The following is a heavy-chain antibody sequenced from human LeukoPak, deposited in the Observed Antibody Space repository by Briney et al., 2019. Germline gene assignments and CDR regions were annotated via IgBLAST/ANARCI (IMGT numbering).Heavy chain of an antibody. V-gene: IGHV3-48*04. CDR2: ISSSSNI. Sequence: GGSLRLSCAASGLTFNIYNVNGLRHSPGGGGEGVSYISSSSNIYYADSVKGRFTISRDNAKNSLYLQMNSLRAEDTAVYYCARSSGWYGRSYFDYWGQGTLVTVSS. CDR1: GLTFNIYN. J-gene: IGHJ4*02. D-gene: IGHD6-19*01. CDR3: ARSSGWYGRSYFDY.